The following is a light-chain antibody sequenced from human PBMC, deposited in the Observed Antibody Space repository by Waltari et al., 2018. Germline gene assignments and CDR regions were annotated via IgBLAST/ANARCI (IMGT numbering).Light chain of an antibody. CDR2: GAS. CDR3: QQLNADPPYT. J-gene: IGKJ2*01. V-gene: IGKV1-9*01. Sequence: IQLTQSPSPLSASVGDRVTITCRASQGISSYLAWYQQKPGKVPKLLIYGASTLQSGVPSRFSGSGSGTDFTLTISSLQPEDLATYYCQQLNADPPYTFGQGTKLEIK. CDR1: QGISSY.